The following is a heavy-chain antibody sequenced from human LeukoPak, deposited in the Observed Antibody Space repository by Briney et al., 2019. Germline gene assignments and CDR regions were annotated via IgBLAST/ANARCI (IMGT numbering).Heavy chain of an antibody. D-gene: IGHD4/OR15-4a*01. J-gene: IGHJ5*02. V-gene: IGHV3-21*01. Sequence: PGGSLRLSCAASGFTFSSYSMNWVRRAPGKGLEWVSSISGNSNNINYADSVKGRFTISRDNPKNSLYLQMNSLRAEDTAMYYCVRIPNGANFPNWFDPWGQGTLVTVSS. CDR3: VRIPNGANFPNWFDP. CDR2: ISGNSNNI. CDR1: GFTFSSYS.